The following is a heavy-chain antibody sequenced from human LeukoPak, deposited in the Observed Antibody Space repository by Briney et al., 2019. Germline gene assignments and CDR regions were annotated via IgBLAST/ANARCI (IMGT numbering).Heavy chain of an antibody. CDR2: IRSKAYGGTT. CDR1: GFIFSNAW. V-gene: IGHV3-49*04. J-gene: IGHJ4*02. CDR3: TKSYYFDY. Sequence: PGGSLRLSCAASGFIFSNAWMSWVRQAPGKGLEWVGFIRSKAYGGTTEYAASVKGRFTISRDDSKSIAYLQMNSLKTEDTAVYYCTKSYYFDYWGQGTLVTVSS.